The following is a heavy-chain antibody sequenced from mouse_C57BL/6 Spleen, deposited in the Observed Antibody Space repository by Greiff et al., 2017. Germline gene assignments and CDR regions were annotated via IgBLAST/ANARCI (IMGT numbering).Heavy chain of an antibody. D-gene: IGHD1-1*01. V-gene: IGHV1-50*01. J-gene: IGHJ1*03. CDR2: IDPSDSYT. CDR3: ARRSYGSSYEDFDV. CDR1: GYTFTSYW. Sequence: QVQLQQPGAELVKPGASVKLSCKASGYTFTSYWMQWVKQRPGQGLEWIGEIDPSDSYTNYNQKFKGKATLTVDTSSSTADMQLSSLTSEDSAVYYCARRSYGSSYEDFDVWGTGTTVTVSS.